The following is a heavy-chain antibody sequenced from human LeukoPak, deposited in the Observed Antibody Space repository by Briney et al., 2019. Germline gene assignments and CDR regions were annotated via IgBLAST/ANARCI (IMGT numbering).Heavy chain of an antibody. CDR3: ARASRSSRAYYYYMDV. Sequence: ASVKVSCKASGYTFTSYGISWVRQAPGQGLEWMGWINPNSGGTNYAQKFQGRVTMTRDTSISTAYMELSRLRSDDTAVYYCARASRSSRAYYYYMDVWGKGTTVTVSS. J-gene: IGHJ6*03. V-gene: IGHV1-2*02. CDR1: GYTFTSYG. CDR2: INPNSGGT.